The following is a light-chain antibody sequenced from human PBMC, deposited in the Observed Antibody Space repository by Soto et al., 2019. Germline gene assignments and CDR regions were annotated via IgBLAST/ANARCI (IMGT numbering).Light chain of an antibody. CDR3: QQYGSSPPIT. CDR1: QSVSSY. J-gene: IGKJ5*01. CDR2: DAS. Sequence: EIVLTQSPATLSLSPGERATLSCRASQSVSSYLAWYQQKPGQAPRLLIYDASNRATGIPARFSGSRSGPDFTLTISRLEPEDFAVYYCQQYGSSPPITFGQGTRLEIK. V-gene: IGKV3-20*01.